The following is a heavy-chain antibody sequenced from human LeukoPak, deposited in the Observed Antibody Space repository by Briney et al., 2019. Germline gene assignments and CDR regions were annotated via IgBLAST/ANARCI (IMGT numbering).Heavy chain of an antibody. D-gene: IGHD5-24*01. J-gene: IGHJ5*02. CDR2: IYYSGST. Sequence: SETLSLTCTVSGGSISSYYWSWIRQPPGKGLEWIGYIYYSGSTNYNPSLKSRVTISVDTSKSQFSLRLSSVTAADTAVYYCARRVEMATTDNWFDPWGQGTLVTVSS. V-gene: IGHV4-59*08. CDR3: ARRVEMATTDNWFDP. CDR1: GGSISSYY.